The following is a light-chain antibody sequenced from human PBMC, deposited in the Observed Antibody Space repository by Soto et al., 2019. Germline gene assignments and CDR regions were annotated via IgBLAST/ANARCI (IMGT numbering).Light chain of an antibody. J-gene: IGKJ4*01. Sequence: EIVMTQSPATLSVSPGERATLSCRASQSVSSNYLAWYQHRPGQAPRLLIYGASSRATGVPDRFSGSGSGTDFTLTISRLEPEDFAVYYCQQFGNSPLLTFGGGTKVDIK. CDR1: QSVSSNY. CDR2: GAS. CDR3: QQFGNSPLLT. V-gene: IGKV3-20*01.